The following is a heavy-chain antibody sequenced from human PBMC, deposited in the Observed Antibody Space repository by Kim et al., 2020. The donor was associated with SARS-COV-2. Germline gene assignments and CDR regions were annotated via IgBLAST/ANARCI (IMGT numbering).Heavy chain of an antibody. CDR1: GFTFSRYW. Sequence: GGSLRLSCAASGFTFSRYWMHWVRQAPGKGLVWVSHINGDGRSTSYADSVKGRVTISRDNAKNTLYLQMNSLRAEDTAVYYCARGGSGSLDYWGQGTLVTVS. D-gene: IGHD3-16*01. CDR3: ARGGSGSLDY. CDR2: INGDGRST. V-gene: IGHV3-74*01. J-gene: IGHJ4*02.